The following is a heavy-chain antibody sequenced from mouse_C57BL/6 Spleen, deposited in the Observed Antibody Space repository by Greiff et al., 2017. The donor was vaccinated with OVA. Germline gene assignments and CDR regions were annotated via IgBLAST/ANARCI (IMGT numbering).Heavy chain of an antibody. CDR3: ARPYYYGSVWYFDV. Sequence: VQLQESGAELVKPGASVKISCKASGYAFSSYWMNWVKQRPGKGLEWIGQIYPGDGDTNYTGKFKGKATLTADKSSSTAYMQLSSLTSEDSAVYFCARPYYYGSVWYFDVWGTGTTVTVSS. V-gene: IGHV1-80*01. J-gene: IGHJ1*03. CDR1: GYAFSSYW. D-gene: IGHD1-1*01. CDR2: IYPGDGDT.